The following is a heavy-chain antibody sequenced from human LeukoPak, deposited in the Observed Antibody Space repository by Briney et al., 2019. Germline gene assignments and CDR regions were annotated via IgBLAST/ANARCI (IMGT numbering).Heavy chain of an antibody. Sequence: GGSLRLSCAASAFTFSSYGMHWVRQAPGKGLEWVAFIRYDGSNKYYADSVKGRFTISRDNSKNTLYLQMNSLRAEDTAVYYCARAHRRSDYYYYYMDVWGKGTTVTISS. CDR1: AFTFSSYG. CDR3: ARAHRRSDYYYYYMDV. V-gene: IGHV3-30*02. J-gene: IGHJ6*03. D-gene: IGHD3-3*01. CDR2: IRYDGSNK.